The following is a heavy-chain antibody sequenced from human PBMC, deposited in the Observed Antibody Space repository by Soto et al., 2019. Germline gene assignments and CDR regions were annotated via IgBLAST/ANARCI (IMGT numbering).Heavy chain of an antibody. CDR2: INDYNGNT. V-gene: IGHV1-18*01. Sequence: QVQLVQSGAEVKKPGASVKVSCKASGYTFTSYGISWVRQAPGQGLEWMGWINDYNGNTNYAQKLQGRVTMTTDTSPSTDYMELRSLRSDDTAVYYCAREGYSGYDSPNFDYWGQGTLVTVSS. CDR1: GYTFTSYG. CDR3: AREGYSGYDSPNFDY. D-gene: IGHD5-12*01. J-gene: IGHJ4*02.